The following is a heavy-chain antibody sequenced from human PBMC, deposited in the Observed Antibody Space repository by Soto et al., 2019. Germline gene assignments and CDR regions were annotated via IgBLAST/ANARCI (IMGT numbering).Heavy chain of an antibody. CDR1: GFTFSSYA. V-gene: IGHV3-30-3*01. Sequence: QVQLVESGGGVVQPGRSLRLSCAASGFTFSSYAMHWVRRAPGKGLEWMAVMSYDGSNKYYADSVKGRFTISRDNSKNTLYLLMNIVGAEDADLYSCGRGGGADWGQGTLVIVSS. CDR3: GRGGGAD. D-gene: IGHD3-16*01. J-gene: IGHJ4*02. CDR2: MSYDGSNK.